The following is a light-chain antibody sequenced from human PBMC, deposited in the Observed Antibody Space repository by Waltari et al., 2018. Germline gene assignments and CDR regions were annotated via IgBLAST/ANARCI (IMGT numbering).Light chain of an antibody. V-gene: IGKV1-9*01. Sequence: IKLNQSPSSLSASVGDRVTITCRASQAPSSYLAWYQQKPGKAPRLLIYAASTLQSGVPSRFSGSDSGTAFTLTISGLQPEDFATYYCQHLDSYPTFGGGTKVEIK. CDR3: QHLDSYPT. CDR2: AAS. CDR1: QAPSSY. J-gene: IGKJ4*01.